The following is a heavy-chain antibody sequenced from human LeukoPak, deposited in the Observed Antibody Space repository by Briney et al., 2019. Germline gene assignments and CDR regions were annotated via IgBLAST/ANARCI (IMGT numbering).Heavy chain of an antibody. Sequence: SETLSLTCTVSGDSMSSSTYCWAWIRQPPGKGLEWIGSTFYGGRTYYNPSLKSRVTISTDTSKNQFSLKLTSVTAADTAVYYCARPLVGTARIDWGQGTLVTVSS. CDR2: TFYGGRT. D-gene: IGHD5-18*01. CDR1: GDSMSSSTYC. V-gene: IGHV4-39*01. CDR3: ARPLVGTARID. J-gene: IGHJ4*02.